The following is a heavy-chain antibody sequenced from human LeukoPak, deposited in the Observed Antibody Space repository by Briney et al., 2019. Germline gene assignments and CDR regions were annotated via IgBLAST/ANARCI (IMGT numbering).Heavy chain of an antibody. CDR1: GGSISSGDYY. D-gene: IGHD5-18*01. V-gene: IGHV4-30-4*01. CDR3: ARQGYSYGYPWFDP. J-gene: IGHJ5*02. Sequence: SETLSLTCTVSGGSISSGDYYWSWIRQPPGKGLEWIGYIYYSGSTYYNPSLKSRVTISVDTSKNQFSLKLSSVTAADTAVYYCARQGYSYGYPWFDPWGQGTLVTVSS. CDR2: IYYSGST.